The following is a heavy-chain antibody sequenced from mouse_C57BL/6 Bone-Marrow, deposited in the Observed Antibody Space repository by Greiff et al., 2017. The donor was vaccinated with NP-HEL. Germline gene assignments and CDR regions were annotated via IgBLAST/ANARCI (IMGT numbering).Heavy chain of an antibody. J-gene: IGHJ4*01. CDR2: IWRGGST. Sequence: VQLQQSGPGLVQPSQSLSITCTVSGFSLTSYGVHWVRQSPGKGLEWLGVIWRGGSTDYNAAFMSRLSITKDNSKSQVFFKMNSLQADDTAIYSCAKKSGYYGYAMDYWGQGTSVTVSS. CDR1: GFSLTSYG. D-gene: IGHD1-1*01. V-gene: IGHV2-5*01. CDR3: AKKSGYYGYAMDY.